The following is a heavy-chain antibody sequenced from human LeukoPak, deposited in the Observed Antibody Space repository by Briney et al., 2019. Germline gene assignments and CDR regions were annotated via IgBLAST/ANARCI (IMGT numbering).Heavy chain of an antibody. Sequence: ASVKVSCKASGYTFTSYGISWVRQAPGQGLEWMGWISAYNGNTNYPQKLQGRVTMTTDTSTSTAYMELRSLRSDDTAVYYCARDLEYYGSGGDYMDVWGKGTTVTVSS. D-gene: IGHD3-10*01. CDR3: ARDLEYYGSGGDYMDV. J-gene: IGHJ6*03. CDR2: ISAYNGNT. V-gene: IGHV1-18*01. CDR1: GYTFTSYG.